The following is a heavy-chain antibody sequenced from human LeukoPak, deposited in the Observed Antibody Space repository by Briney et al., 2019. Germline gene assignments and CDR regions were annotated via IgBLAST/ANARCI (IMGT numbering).Heavy chain of an antibody. J-gene: IGHJ6*03. CDR3: ATDSGGSPYYYYYMDV. D-gene: IGHD1-26*01. V-gene: IGHV4-61*08. CDR2: IYYSGST. CDR1: GGSISSGGYS. Sequence: PSETLSLTCAVSGGSISSGGYSWSWIRQPPGKGLEWIGYIYYSGSTYNNPSLKSRVTISVDTSKNQFSLKLSSVTAADTAVYYCATDSGGSPYYYYYMDVWGKGTTVTVSS.